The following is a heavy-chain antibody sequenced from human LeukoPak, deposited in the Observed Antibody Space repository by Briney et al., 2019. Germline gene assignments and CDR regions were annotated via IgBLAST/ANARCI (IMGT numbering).Heavy chain of an antibody. CDR2: ISTYNDNT. CDR3: ARASGSGSYSFDY. CDR1: GYTFISYG. Sequence: ASVKVSCKASGYTFISYGISWVRQAPGQGLEWMGWISTYNDNTHYAQKLQGRVTMTTDTSTSTAYMELRSLRSDDTAVYYCARASGSGSYSFDYWGQGTLVTVSS. D-gene: IGHD3-10*01. J-gene: IGHJ4*02. V-gene: IGHV1-18*01.